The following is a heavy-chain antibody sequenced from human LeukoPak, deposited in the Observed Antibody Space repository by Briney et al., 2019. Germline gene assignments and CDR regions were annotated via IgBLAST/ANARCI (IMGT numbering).Heavy chain of an antibody. CDR3: ATAGRYGGSYFDY. Sequence: ASVKVSCKVSGYTFTDYYMHWVQQAPGKGLEWMGLVDPDDGETIYAEKFQGRVTITADTSTDTAYMELSSLRSEDTAVYYCATAGRYGGSYFDYWGQGTLVTVSS. V-gene: IGHV1-69-2*01. J-gene: IGHJ4*02. D-gene: IGHD4-23*01. CDR1: GYTFTDYY. CDR2: VDPDDGET.